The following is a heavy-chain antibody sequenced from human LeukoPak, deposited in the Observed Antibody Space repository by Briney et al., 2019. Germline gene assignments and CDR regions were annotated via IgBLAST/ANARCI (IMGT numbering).Heavy chain of an antibody. V-gene: IGHV3-23*01. CDR2: TSGSGGST. D-gene: IGHD3-10*01. CDR3: AKGDYNYYGSGSYYTRLYYYYGMDV. Sequence: GGSLRLSCAASGFTVSSNYMSWVRQAPGKGLEWVSATSGSGGSTYYADSVKGRFTISRDNSKNTLYLQMNSLRAEDTAVYYCAKGDYNYYGSGSYYTRLYYYYGMDVWGQGTTVTVSS. J-gene: IGHJ6*02. CDR1: GFTVSSNY.